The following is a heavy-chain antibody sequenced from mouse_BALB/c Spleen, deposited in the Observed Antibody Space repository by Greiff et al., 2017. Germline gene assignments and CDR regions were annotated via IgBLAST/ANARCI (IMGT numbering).Heavy chain of an antibody. Sequence: QVQLQQSGAELVRPGVSVKISCKGSGYTFTGYAMHWVKQSHAKSLEWIGVISTYYGDASYNQKFKGKATMTVDKSSSTAYMELARLTSEDSAIYYCARLDGNHYAMDYWGQGTSVTVAS. V-gene: IGHV1S137*01. CDR3: ARLDGNHYAMDY. CDR1: GYTFTGYA. J-gene: IGHJ4*01. CDR2: ISTYYGDA. D-gene: IGHD2-1*01.